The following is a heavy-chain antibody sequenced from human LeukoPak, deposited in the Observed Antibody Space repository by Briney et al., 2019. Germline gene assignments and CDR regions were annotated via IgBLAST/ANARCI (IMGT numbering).Heavy chain of an antibody. D-gene: IGHD6-19*01. CDR1: GFTFSSYA. Sequence: GGSLRLSCAASGFTFSSYAMSWVRQAAGKGLEWVSAISGSGGSTYYAPSVKGRFTISRDTSKNTLYLQMNSLKTEDTAVYYCTTAVAGGGPYYYYGMDVWGQGTTVTVSS. J-gene: IGHJ6*02. CDR2: ISGSGGST. V-gene: IGHV3-23*01. CDR3: TTAVAGGGPYYYYGMDV.